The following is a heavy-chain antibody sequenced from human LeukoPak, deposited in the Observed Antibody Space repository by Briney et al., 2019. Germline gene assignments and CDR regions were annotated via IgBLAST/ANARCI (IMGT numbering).Heavy chain of an antibody. J-gene: IGHJ3*02. V-gene: IGHV3-74*01. CDR1: GYTFTKFW. CDR3: ATGPYAAFEM. CDR2: VKDDGIST. Sequence: PGGPLRLSCAASGYTFTKFWMHWVRQAPGRGLVWVSRVKDDGISTLYADSVKGRFTISRDNAKNTLYLQMNSLRADDTALYYCATGPYAAFEMWGQGTMVTVSS. D-gene: IGHD2-2*01.